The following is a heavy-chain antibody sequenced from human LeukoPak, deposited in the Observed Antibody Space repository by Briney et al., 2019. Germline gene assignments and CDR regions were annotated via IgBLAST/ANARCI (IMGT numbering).Heavy chain of an antibody. CDR3: ARGATSGWLRIYDYYYYYMDV. D-gene: IGHD5-12*01. J-gene: IGHJ6*03. CDR1: GGSISSSSYY. V-gene: IGHV4-39*07. Sequence: SETLSLTCTVSGGSISSSSYYWGWIRQPPGKGLEWIGSIYYSGSTYYNPSLKSRVTISVDTSKNQFSLKLSSVTAADTAVYYCARGATSGWLRIYDYYYYYMDVWGKGTTVTVSS. CDR2: IYYSGST.